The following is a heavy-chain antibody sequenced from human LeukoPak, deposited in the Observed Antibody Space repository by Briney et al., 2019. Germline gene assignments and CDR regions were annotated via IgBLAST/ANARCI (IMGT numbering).Heavy chain of an antibody. Sequence: PSETLSLTCTVSGGSISSYYWSWIRQPPGKGLEWIGYIYYSGSTNYNPSLKSRVTMSVDTSKNQFSLKLSSVTTADTAVYYCARIITMVRGVKTPYWYFDLWGRGTLVTVSS. D-gene: IGHD3-10*01. CDR3: ARIITMVRGVKTPYWYFDL. CDR2: IYYSGST. CDR1: GGSISSYY. J-gene: IGHJ2*01. V-gene: IGHV4-59*12.